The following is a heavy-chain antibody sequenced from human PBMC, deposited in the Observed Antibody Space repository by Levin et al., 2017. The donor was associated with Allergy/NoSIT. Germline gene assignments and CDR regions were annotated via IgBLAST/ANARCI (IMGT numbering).Heavy chain of an antibody. J-gene: IGHJ3*02. CDR2: IHPGNGNT. D-gene: IGHD1-26*01. Sequence: GESLKISCKASGFTFTASALHWVRQAPGQRLEWMGWIHPGNGNTRYSQIFQGRLTFTRDTPASTAYLEMSSLTSEDTALYYCARDRRSGDTDGFDIWGQGTMVTVSS. CDR3: ARDRRSGDTDGFDI. V-gene: IGHV1-3*01. CDR1: GFTFTASA.